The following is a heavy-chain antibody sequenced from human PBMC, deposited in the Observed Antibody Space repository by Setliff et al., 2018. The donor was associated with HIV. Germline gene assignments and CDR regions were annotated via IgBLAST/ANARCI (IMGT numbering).Heavy chain of an antibody. J-gene: IGHJ5*02. CDR3: ARDATTRSLYNWNERPTFGWFDP. CDR1: GFTFTSSA. Sequence: VKVSCKASGFTFTSSAMQWVRQARGQRLEWIGWIVVGSGNTNYAQKFQERVTITRDMSTSTSYMELSSLRSEDTAVYYCARDATTRSLYNWNERPTFGWFDPWGQGTLVTVSS. V-gene: IGHV1-58*02. D-gene: IGHD1-20*01. CDR2: IVVGSGNT.